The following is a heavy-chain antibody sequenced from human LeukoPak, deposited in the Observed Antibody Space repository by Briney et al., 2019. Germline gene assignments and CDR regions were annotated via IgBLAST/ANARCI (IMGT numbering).Heavy chain of an antibody. D-gene: IGHD1-14*01. J-gene: IGHJ6*02. CDR2: ISYDGSNK. Sequence: GGSLRLSCAASGFTFSSYGMHWVRQAPGKGLEWVAAISYDGSNKYYADSVKGRFTISRDNSKNTLYLQMNSLRAEDTAVYYCAKSISYGHRSYYYYGMDVWGQGTTVTVSS. CDR1: GFTFSSYG. V-gene: IGHV3-30*18. CDR3: AKSISYGHRSYYYYGMDV.